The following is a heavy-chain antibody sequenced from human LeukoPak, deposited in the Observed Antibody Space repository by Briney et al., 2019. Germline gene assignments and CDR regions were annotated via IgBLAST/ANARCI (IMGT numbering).Heavy chain of an antibody. J-gene: IGHJ4*02. Sequence: SETLSLTCTVSGGSISSFYWSWIRQPPGKGLEWIGFFHATRSTSYNPSLKSRASISVDTSKNQVSLGLNSVTAADTAVYYCARGDPTGRPGIGFDFWGQGTLVTVSS. CDR3: ARGDPTGRPGIGFDF. CDR2: FHATRST. CDR1: GGSISSFY. D-gene: IGHD1-26*01. V-gene: IGHV4-4*08.